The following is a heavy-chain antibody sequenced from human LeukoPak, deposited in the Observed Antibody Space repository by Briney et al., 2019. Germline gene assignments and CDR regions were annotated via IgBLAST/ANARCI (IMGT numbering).Heavy chain of an antibody. J-gene: IGHJ4*02. CDR3: ARRLQVLRYFDWFPTTIDY. CDR1: GGSISSGSYY. D-gene: IGHD3-9*01. V-gene: IGHV4-39*07. CDR2: INHSGST. Sequence: SETLSLTCTVSGGSISSGSYYWGWIRQPPGKGLEWIGEINHSGSTNYNPSLKSRVTISVDTSKNQFSLKLSSVTAADTAVYYCARRLQVLRYFDWFPTTIDYWGQGTLVTVSS.